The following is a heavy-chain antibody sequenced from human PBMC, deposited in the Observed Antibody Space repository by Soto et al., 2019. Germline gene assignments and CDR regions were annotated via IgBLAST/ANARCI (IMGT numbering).Heavy chain of an antibody. V-gene: IGHV4-31*03. CDR3: ARGIALIIAVQGDAPDKYYFDS. D-gene: IGHD3-22*01. Sequence: QVQLQESGPGLVKPSQTLSLTCTVSGGSISSGGYYWSWIRQHPGKGLEWIGYIYYSGSTNYNPSLKSRVTISVDTSKNQFSLKLRSVTATDTAVYYCARGIALIIAVQGDAPDKYYFDSWGQGTLVTVSS. J-gene: IGHJ4*02. CDR1: GGSISSGGYY. CDR2: IYYSGST.